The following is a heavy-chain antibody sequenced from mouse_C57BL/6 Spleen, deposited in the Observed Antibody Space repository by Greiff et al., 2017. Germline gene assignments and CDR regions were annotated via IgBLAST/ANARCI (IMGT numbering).Heavy chain of an antibody. CDR3: ASFYYYGSSSYYYAMDY. Sequence: QVQLKQSGPELVKPGASVKISCKASGYAFSSSWMNWVKQRPGKGLEWIGRIYPGDGDTNYNGKFKGKATLTADKSSSTAYMQLSSLTSEDSAVYFCASFYYYGSSSYYYAMDYWGQGTSVTVSS. V-gene: IGHV1-82*01. CDR2: IYPGDGDT. D-gene: IGHD1-1*01. J-gene: IGHJ4*01. CDR1: GYAFSSSW.